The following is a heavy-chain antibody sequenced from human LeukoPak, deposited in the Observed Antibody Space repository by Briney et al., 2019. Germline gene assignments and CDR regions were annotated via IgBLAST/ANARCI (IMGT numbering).Heavy chain of an antibody. J-gene: IGHJ5*02. D-gene: IGHD4-17*01. CDR1: GGSINSGGYY. CDR3: ARDFGYGDTPYWFDP. Sequence: SETLSLTCTVSGGSINSGGYYWSWIRQHPGKGLEWIGYIYYSGSTYYNPSLKSRVTISVDTSKHQFSLKLSSVTAADTAVYYCARDFGYGDTPYWFDPWGRGTLVTVSS. CDR2: IYYSGST. V-gene: IGHV4-31*03.